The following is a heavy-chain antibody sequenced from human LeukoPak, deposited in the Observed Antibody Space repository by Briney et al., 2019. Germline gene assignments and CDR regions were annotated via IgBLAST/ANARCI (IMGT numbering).Heavy chain of an antibody. CDR3: ARDGLNTMVRGKIHYYYMDV. CDR2: IYTSGST. CDR1: GGSISSGSYY. V-gene: IGHV4-61*02. J-gene: IGHJ6*03. D-gene: IGHD3-10*01. Sequence: PSETLSLTCTVSGGSISSGSYYWSWIRQPAGKGLEWIGRIYTSGSTHYNPSLKSRVTISVDTSKNQFSLKLSSVTAADTAVYYCARDGLNTMVRGKIHYYYMDVWGKGTTVTISS.